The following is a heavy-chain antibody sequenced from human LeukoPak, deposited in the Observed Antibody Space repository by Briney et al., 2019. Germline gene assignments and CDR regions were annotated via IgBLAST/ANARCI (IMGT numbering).Heavy chain of an antibody. J-gene: IGHJ4*02. CDR2: IYYSGST. Sequence: SETLSLTCTASGGSISSGGYYWSWIRQHPGKGLEWIGYIYYSGSTYYNPSLKSRVTISVDTSKNQFSLKLSSVTAADTAVYYCARVSSSWYPGHDYWGQGTLVTVSS. CDR3: ARVSSSWYPGHDY. D-gene: IGHD6-13*01. CDR1: GGSISSGGYY. V-gene: IGHV4-31*03.